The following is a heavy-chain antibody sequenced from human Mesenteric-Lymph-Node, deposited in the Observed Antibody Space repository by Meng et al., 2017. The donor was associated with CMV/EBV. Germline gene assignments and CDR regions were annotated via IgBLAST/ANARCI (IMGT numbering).Heavy chain of an antibody. CDR3: ARGFGYCSSTSCSPFDH. J-gene: IGHJ4*02. CDR1: FTFTNYF. D-gene: IGHD2-2*01. Sequence: FTFTNYFMRWIRQAPGKGLEWISYIRSGGSDIFYADSVRGRFTISRDNAKNLLYLQMSSLRAEDTAVYYCARGFGYCSSTSCSPFDHWGQGALVTVSS. CDR2: IRSGGSDI. V-gene: IGHV3-11*01.